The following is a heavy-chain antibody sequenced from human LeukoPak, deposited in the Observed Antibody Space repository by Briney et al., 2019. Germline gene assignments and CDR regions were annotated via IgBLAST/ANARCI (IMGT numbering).Heavy chain of an antibody. Sequence: SQTLSLACAISGDSVSSNIAAWNWIRQSPTRGLEWLGRTHYNSRRYNDYAVSVKSRITIYADTSKNQFSLQLNSVTPEDTAVYYCARSQGDMDVWGKGTSVTVSS. CDR2: THYNSRRYN. V-gene: IGHV6-1*01. CDR1: GDSVSSNIAA. CDR3: ARSQGDMDV. J-gene: IGHJ6*03. D-gene: IGHD1-26*01.